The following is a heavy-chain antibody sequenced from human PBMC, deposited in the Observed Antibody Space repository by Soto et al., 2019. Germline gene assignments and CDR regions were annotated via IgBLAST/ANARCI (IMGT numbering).Heavy chain of an antibody. CDR1: GRIFSSFP. CDR2: VISASGSV. J-gene: IGHJ1*01. CDR3: ARGGSRDAYNYVLDQ. V-gene: IGHV1-69*06. Sequence: QVQVVQSGAEVKKPGSSVKNSCKASGRIFSSFPTSWVRQVPGQGLEWMGGVISASGSVTYAPKFQGRVTMTAVNSAGIGYMELTSLTSEDTGIYYCARGGSRDAYNYVLDQWGPGTMVTVSS. D-gene: IGHD5-18*01.